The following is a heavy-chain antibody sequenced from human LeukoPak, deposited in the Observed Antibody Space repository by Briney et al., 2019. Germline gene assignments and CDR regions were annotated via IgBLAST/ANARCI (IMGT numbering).Heavy chain of an antibody. V-gene: IGHV4-59*12. J-gene: IGHJ4*02. D-gene: IGHD1-26*01. CDR1: GGSISSYY. CDR2: IYYSGST. Sequence: SETLSLTCTVSGGSISSYYWSWIRQPPGKGLEWIGYIYYSGSTNYNPSLKSRVTISVDTSKNQFSLQLNSVTPEDTAVYYCARDLVGGLLFDYWGQGTLVTVSS. CDR3: ARDLVGGLLFDY.